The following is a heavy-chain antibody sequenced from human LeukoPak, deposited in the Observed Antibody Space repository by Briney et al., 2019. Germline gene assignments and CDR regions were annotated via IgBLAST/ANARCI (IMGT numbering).Heavy chain of an antibody. Sequence: GASVKVSCKASGGTFSSYAISWVRQAPGQGLEWMGGIIPIFSTADYAQKFQGRVTITTDESTSTAYMELSSLRSEDTAVYYCARDSIVGAAFDYWGQGTLVTVSS. CDR2: IIPIFSTA. V-gene: IGHV1-69*05. CDR1: GGTFSSYA. CDR3: ARDSIVGAAFDY. J-gene: IGHJ4*02. D-gene: IGHD1-26*01.